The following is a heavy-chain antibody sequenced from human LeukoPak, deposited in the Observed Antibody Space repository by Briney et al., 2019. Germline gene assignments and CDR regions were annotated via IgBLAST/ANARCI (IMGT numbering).Heavy chain of an antibody. CDR1: GFTFSSYA. J-gene: IGHJ4*02. CDR3: ANSASPGEYYYGSGIDY. D-gene: IGHD3-10*01. Sequence: QSGGSLRLSCAASGFTFSSYAMSWVRQAPGKGLEWVSAISGSGGSTYYADSVKGRFTISRDNSKNTLYLQMNSLRAEDTAVYYCANSASPGEYYYGSGIDYWGQGTLVTVSS. V-gene: IGHV3-23*01. CDR2: ISGSGGST.